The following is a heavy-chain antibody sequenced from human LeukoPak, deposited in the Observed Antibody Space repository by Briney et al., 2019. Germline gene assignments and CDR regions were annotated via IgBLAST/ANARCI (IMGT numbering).Heavy chain of an antibody. J-gene: IGHJ4*02. D-gene: IGHD4-17*01. CDR1: GYTFTGYY. V-gene: IGHV1-18*04. CDR2: ISAYNGNT. Sequence: ASVKVSCKASGYTFTGYYMHWVRQAPGQGLEWMGWISAYNGNTNYAQKLQGRVTMTTDTSTSTAYMELRSLRSDDTAVYYCARGHDGDSDYWGQGTLVTVSS. CDR3: ARGHDGDSDY.